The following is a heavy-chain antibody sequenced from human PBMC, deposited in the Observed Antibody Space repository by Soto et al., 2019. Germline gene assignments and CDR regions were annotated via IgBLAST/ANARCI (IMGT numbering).Heavy chain of an antibody. CDR2: ISSSSYI. Sequence: GGSLRLSCAASGFTFSSYSMNWVRQAPGKGLEWVSSISSSSYIYYADSVKGRFTISRDNAKNSLYLQMNSLRAEDTAVYYCAREGPRRTQYYFDYRGQGTLVTVSS. J-gene: IGHJ4*02. V-gene: IGHV3-21*01. CDR1: GFTFSSYS. CDR3: AREGPRRTQYYFDY.